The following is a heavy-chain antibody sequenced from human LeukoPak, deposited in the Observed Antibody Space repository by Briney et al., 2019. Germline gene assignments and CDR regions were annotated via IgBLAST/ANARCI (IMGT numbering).Heavy chain of an antibody. V-gene: IGHV3-23*01. CDR1: GFTFSNYA. Sequence: GGSLRLSCAASGFTFSNYAMSWVRQAPGKGLEWVSTITDSGGTTFYADSVKGRFTISRDNFKNTVYLQMNSLRAEDTAVYYCAKVWRGSHPRYFDHWGQGTLVTVSS. D-gene: IGHD1-26*01. CDR2: ITDSGGTT. J-gene: IGHJ4*02. CDR3: AKVWRGSHPRYFDH.